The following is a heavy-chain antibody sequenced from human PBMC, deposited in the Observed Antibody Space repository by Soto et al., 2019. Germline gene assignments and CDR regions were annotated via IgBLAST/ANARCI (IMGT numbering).Heavy chain of an antibody. Sequence: GGSLRLSCAASGFTFSNYWMHWVRQAPGKGLVWVSRINSDGSSTSYADSVKGRFTISRDNAKNTLYLQMNSLRAEDTAVYYCGRVGLGGRGGGGYYYYGMDVWGQGTTVTVYS. D-gene: IGHD3-16*01. CDR3: GRVGLGGRGGGGYYYYGMDV. J-gene: IGHJ6*02. CDR2: INSDGSST. V-gene: IGHV3-74*01. CDR1: GFTFSNYW.